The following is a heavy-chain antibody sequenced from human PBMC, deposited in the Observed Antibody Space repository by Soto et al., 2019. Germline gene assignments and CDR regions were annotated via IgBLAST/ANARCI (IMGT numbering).Heavy chain of an antibody. CDR2: ISSSSSTI. CDR3: AREVENDYGDYVKDY. J-gene: IGHJ4*02. CDR1: GFTFSSYS. D-gene: IGHD4-17*01. V-gene: IGHV3-48*01. Sequence: GGSLRLSCAASGFTFSSYSMNWVRQAPGKGLEWVSYISSSSSTIYYADSVKGRFTISRDNAKNSLYLQMNSLRAEDTAVYYCAREVENDYGDYVKDYWGQGTLVTVSS.